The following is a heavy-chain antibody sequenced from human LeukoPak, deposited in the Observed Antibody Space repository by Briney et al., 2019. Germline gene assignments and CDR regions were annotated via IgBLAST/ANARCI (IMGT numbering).Heavy chain of an antibody. CDR3: ARVRADFWSDPYYFDY. CDR1: GGSISSYY. CDR2: IYYSGRT. D-gene: IGHD3-3*01. J-gene: IGHJ4*02. V-gene: IGHV4-59*01. Sequence: SETLSLTCTVSGGSISSYYWSWIRQPPGKGLEWIGYIYYSGRTNYNPSLKSRVTISVDTSKNQFSLKLSSVTAADTAVYYCARVRADFWSDPYYFDYWGQGTLVSVSS.